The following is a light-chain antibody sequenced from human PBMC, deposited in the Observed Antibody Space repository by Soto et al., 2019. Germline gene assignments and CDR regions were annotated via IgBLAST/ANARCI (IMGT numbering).Light chain of an antibody. V-gene: IGLV2-23*02. CDR3: CSYAGSSTYV. CDR2: EVI. Sequence: QSALTQPASVSGSPGQSITISCTGASSDVGSYDLVSWYQQHPGSAPKLIIYEVIKRPSGISHRFSGSKSGTTASLTISGLQAEDEADYYCCSYAGSSTYVFGTGTKVTVL. CDR1: SSDVGSYDL. J-gene: IGLJ1*01.